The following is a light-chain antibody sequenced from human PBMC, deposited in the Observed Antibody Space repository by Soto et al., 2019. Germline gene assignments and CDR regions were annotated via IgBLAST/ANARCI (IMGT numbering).Light chain of an antibody. CDR2: EVS. V-gene: IGLV2-14*01. J-gene: IGLJ3*02. CDR1: SSDVGGYNY. Sequence: QSVLTQPASVSGSPGQSITISCTGTSSDVGGYNYVSWYQQHPGKAPKLLIDEVSNRPSGLSNRFSGSKSGNTASLTISGLQAEDEADYYCSSYSRTTHSKVFGGGTKVTVL. CDR3: SSYSRTTHSKV.